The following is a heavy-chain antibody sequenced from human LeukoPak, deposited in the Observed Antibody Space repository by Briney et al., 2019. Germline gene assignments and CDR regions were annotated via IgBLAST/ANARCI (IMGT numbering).Heavy chain of an antibody. D-gene: IGHD1-1*01. Sequence: GGSLRLSCAASGFTFDDYAMHWVRQAPGKGLEWVSGISWNSGSIGYADSVKGRFTISRDNAKNSLYLQMNSLRAEDTALYYCAKEPPGTRYFQPWGQGTLVTVSS. J-gene: IGHJ1*01. CDR2: ISWNSGSI. CDR1: GFTFDDYA. V-gene: IGHV3-9*01. CDR3: AKEPPGTRYFQP.